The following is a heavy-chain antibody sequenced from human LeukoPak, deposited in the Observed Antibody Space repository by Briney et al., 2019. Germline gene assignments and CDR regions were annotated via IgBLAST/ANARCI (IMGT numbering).Heavy chain of an antibody. Sequence: PSETLSLTCAVYGGSFSGYYWSWIRQPPGKGLEWIGEINHSGSTNYNPSLKSRVTISVDTSKNQFSLKLSSVTAADTAVYYCARVMITFGGVISDYFDYRGQGTLVTVSS. V-gene: IGHV4-34*01. J-gene: IGHJ4*02. CDR3: ARVMITFGGVISDYFDY. CDR1: GGSFSGYY. D-gene: IGHD3-16*01. CDR2: INHSGST.